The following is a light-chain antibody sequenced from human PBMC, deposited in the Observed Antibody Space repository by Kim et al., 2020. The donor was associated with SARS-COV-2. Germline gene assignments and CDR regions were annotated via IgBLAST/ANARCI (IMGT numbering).Light chain of an antibody. V-gene: IGLV1-51*01. CDR3: GTWDSSLSAAV. Sequence: GQKITTSCSGSSTNVGNNNVSWYQQLPGTDAKLLIFDNNKRPSGVPDRLSGAKSGTSATLGITGLQTGDEADYYCGTWDSSLSAAVFGGGTQLTVL. CDR2: DNN. CDR1: STNVGNNN. J-gene: IGLJ7*01.